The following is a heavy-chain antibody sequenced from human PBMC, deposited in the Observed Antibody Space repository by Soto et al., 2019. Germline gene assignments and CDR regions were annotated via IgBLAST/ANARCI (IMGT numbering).Heavy chain of an antibody. Sequence: EVHLVESGGGLVQPGGSLRLSCAASGFSFEIYWMGWVRQAPGKGLAWVANINPDGSGEYYLDSVKGRFTISRDNAKNSVYLQMNSLVGDDTAVYYCARENWFFDYWGQGTPVTVSS. J-gene: IGHJ4*02. D-gene: IGHD3-10*01. CDR2: INPDGSGE. V-gene: IGHV3-7*01. CDR1: GFSFEIYW. CDR3: ARENWFFDY.